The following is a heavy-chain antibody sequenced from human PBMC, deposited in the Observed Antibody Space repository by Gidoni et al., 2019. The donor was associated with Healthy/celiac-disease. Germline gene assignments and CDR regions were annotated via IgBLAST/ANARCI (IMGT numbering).Heavy chain of an antibody. CDR3: ASDPENGRGYSGYGLFDY. CDR2: ISAYNGNT. Sequence: QVQLVQSGAEVKKPGASVTVSCKASDYPFTSYGISWVRQAPGQGLEWMGWISAYNGNTNYEQKLQGRFTMTTDTSTSIAYMELRSLRSDDPAVYYCASDPENGRGYSGYGLFDYWGQGTLVTVSS. J-gene: IGHJ4*02. V-gene: IGHV1-18*01. D-gene: IGHD5-12*01. CDR1: DYPFTSYG.